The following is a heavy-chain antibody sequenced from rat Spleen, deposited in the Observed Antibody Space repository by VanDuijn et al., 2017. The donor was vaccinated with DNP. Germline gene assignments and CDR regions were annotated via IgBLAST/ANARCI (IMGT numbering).Heavy chain of an antibody. CDR2: ISHSDDTT. V-gene: IGHV5S13*01. J-gene: IGHJ1*01. CDR1: GFTFNKYG. D-gene: IGHD3-1*01. CDR3: ARGSTSIYWYFDF. Sequence: EVQLVESGGGLVQPGRSLKLSCVASGFTFNKYGMAWVRQTPTRGLEWVAIISHSDDTTYYPDSVRGRFTISRDNAENTVYLQMNSLRSEDTATYYCARGSTSIYWYFDFWGPGTMVTVSS.